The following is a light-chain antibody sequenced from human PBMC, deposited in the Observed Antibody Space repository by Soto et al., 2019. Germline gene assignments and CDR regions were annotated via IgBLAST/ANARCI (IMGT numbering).Light chain of an antibody. J-gene: IGKJ2*01. V-gene: IGKV3-20*01. CDR1: QSVRSSY. CDR3: QQYGSSPRT. Sequence: EIVLTQSPGTLSLSPGERATLSCRASQSVRSSYLAWYQQKPGQAPRLLIYGASSRATGIPDRFSGSGSGTDFTLTISRLVPEDFAVYYCQQYGSSPRTFGQGTKLEIK. CDR2: GAS.